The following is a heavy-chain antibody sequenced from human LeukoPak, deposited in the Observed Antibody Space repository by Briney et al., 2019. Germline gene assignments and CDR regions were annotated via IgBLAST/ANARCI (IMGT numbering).Heavy chain of an antibody. Sequence: GGSLRLSCAASGFTFSSYGMHWVRQAPGKGLEWVAFVRFDGSNKYYADSVKGRFTISRDNSKNTLYLQVDSLRAEDTAVYYCAKSSSGLYAFDIWGQGTMVTVSS. CDR2: VRFDGSNK. CDR1: GFTFSSYG. D-gene: IGHD6-6*01. V-gene: IGHV3-30*02. CDR3: AKSSSGLYAFDI. J-gene: IGHJ3*02.